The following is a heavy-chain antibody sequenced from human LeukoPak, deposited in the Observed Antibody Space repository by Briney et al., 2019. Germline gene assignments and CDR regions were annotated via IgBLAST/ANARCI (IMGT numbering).Heavy chain of an antibody. CDR3: ARDRDVEIGGSNAFDI. D-gene: IGHD5-24*01. Sequence: PGGSLRLSCAASGFTFSSYSMNWVRQAPGKGLEWVSSISSSSSYIYYADSVKGRFTISRDNAKSSLYLQMNSLRAEDTAVYYCARDRDVEIGGSNAFDIWGQGTMVTVSS. CDR1: GFTFSSYS. CDR2: ISSSSSYI. J-gene: IGHJ3*02. V-gene: IGHV3-21*01.